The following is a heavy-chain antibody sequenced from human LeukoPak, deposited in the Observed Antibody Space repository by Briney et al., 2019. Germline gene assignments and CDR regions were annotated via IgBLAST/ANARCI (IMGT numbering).Heavy chain of an antibody. V-gene: IGHV3-23*01. D-gene: IGHD1-26*01. CDR1: GITFSSYA. CDR3: AKGGKWDVTPFDY. J-gene: IGHJ4*02. Sequence: GGSLRLSCAASGITFSSYAMTWVRQTPGEGLEWVATVSGGGGTTYYADSVKGRFTVSRDNSKNMLFLQMNSLRAEDTAVYYCAKGGKWDVTPFDYWGQGTLVTVSS. CDR2: VSGGGGTT.